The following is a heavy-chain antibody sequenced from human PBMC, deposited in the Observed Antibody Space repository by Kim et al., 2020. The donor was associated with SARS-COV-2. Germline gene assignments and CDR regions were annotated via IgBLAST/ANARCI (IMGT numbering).Heavy chain of an antibody. J-gene: IGHJ3*02. D-gene: IGHD1-7*01. V-gene: IGHV3-15*01. CDR1: GFTFSNAW. CDR2: IKSKTDGGTT. Sequence: GGSLRLSCAASGFTFSNAWMSWVRQAPGKGLEWVGRIKSKTDGGTTDYAAPVKGRFTISRDDSKNTLYLQMNSLKTEDTAVYYCTTDLSIRYNWNYRVDAFDIWGQGTMVTVSS. CDR3: TTDLSIRYNWNYRVDAFDI.